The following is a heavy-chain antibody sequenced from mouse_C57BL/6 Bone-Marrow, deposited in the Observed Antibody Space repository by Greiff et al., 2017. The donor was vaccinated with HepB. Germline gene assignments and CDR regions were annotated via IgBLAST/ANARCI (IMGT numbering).Heavy chain of an antibody. CDR1: GFPITSGYY. D-gene: IGHD1-1*01. J-gene: IGHJ3*01. CDR3: AGGPFYYYGSTRFAY. V-gene: IGHV12-3*01. CDR2: ITHSGET. Sequence: VQLQQSGPGLVKPSQSLFLTCSITGFPITSGYYWIWIRQSPGKPLEWMGYITHSGETFYNPSLQSPISITRETSKNQFFLQLNSVTTEDTAMYYCAGGPFYYYGSTRFAYWGQGTLVTVSA.